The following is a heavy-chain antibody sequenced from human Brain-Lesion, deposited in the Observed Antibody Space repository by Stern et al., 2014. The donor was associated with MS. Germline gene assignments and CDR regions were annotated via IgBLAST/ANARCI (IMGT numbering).Heavy chain of an antibody. D-gene: IGHD1-14*01. CDR3: ARDITGSSAYFAY. CDR1: GFTFDDYA. Sequence: EVHLVESGGDLVQPGRSLRLSCAAFGFTFDDYAMHLVRQAPGKGLEWVAGISWNSGTIGYADSVKGRFTTSRDNAYSSLYLQMNSLRPEDTALYYCARDITGSSAYFAYWGQGTLVTVSS. V-gene: IGHV3-9*01. CDR2: ISWNSGTI. J-gene: IGHJ4*02.